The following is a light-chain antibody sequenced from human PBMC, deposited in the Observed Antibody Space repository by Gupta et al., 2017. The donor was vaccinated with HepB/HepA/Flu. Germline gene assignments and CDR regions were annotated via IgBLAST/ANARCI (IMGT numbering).Light chain of an antibody. Sequence: EIVLTQSPATLSLSPGERATLSCRASQSVSIYLAWYQQKPGQAPRLLIYDASSRATGIPARFSGSGSGTDFTLTISSLEPEDFALYYCQQRSNWYTFGQGNKREIK. CDR3: QQRSNWYT. CDR2: DAS. V-gene: IGKV3-11*01. CDR1: QSVSIY. J-gene: IGKJ2*01.